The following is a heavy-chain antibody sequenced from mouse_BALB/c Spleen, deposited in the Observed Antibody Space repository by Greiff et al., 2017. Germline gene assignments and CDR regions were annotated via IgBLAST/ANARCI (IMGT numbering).Heavy chain of an antibody. CDR1: GFNIKDYY. CDR3: ARRRYGNYEDAMDY. Sequence: EVMLVESGAELVRPGALVKLSCKASGFNIKDYYMHWVKQRPEQGLEWIGWIDPENGNTIYDPKFQGKASITADTSSNTAYLQLSSLTSEDTAVYYCARRRYGNYEDAMDYWGQGTSVTVSS. V-gene: IGHV14-1*02. J-gene: IGHJ4*01. D-gene: IGHD2-10*02. CDR2: IDPENGNT.